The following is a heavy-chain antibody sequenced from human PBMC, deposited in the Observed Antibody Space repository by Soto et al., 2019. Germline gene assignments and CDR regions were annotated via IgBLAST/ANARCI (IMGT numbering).Heavy chain of an antibody. CDR1: GGTLRSHA. Sequence: QVQLVQSGAEVQKPGSSVRVSCKASGGTLRSHAINWVRKAPGQGLEWMGGIIPIFGSPNYAQKFQGRVTITADESSITAVMELSSLRSADPAVYYCARTVKIPNYHGMDVWGQGTTVTGSS. CDR3: ARTVKIPNYHGMDV. CDR2: IIPIFGSP. V-gene: IGHV1-69*01. D-gene: IGHD4-4*01. J-gene: IGHJ6*02.